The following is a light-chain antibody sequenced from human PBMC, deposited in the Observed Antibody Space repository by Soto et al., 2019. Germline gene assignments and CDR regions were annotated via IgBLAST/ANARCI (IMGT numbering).Light chain of an antibody. Sequence: IQLTQSPSSLSASVGDRVTITCRASQGISSYLAWYQQKPGNAPKLLIYAASTLQSGVPSTFSGSGSGTDFTLTISSLQPEDFATYYCQQLNSYPRTFGPGTKVDIK. V-gene: IGKV1-9*01. CDR3: QQLNSYPRT. CDR1: QGISSY. CDR2: AAS. J-gene: IGKJ3*01.